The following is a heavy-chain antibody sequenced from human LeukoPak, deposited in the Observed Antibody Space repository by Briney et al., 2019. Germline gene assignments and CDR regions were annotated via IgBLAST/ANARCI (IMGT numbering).Heavy chain of an antibody. D-gene: IGHD3-3*01. Sequence: GASVKVSCKASGYTFTNYGINWVRQAPGQGLEWMGWISAYNGNTNFAQKLQGRVTMTTDTSTSTAYMELRSLRTDDTAVYYCARGCRDFWSGLMAFDPWGQGTLVTVSS. CDR3: ARGCRDFWSGLMAFDP. V-gene: IGHV1-18*01. CDR1: GYTFTNYG. J-gene: IGHJ5*02. CDR2: ISAYNGNT.